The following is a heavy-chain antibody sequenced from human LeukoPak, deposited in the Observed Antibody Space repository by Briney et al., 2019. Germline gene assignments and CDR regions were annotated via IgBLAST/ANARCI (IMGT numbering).Heavy chain of an antibody. Sequence: SETLSLTCAFYGGSLSGYYWSWIRQPPGEGLEWIGEINHSGSTNYDPSLKSQVTISIDTAKSHFSLKLSSVTAADTAVYYCARDDRLLLDYWGQGTLVTVSS. V-gene: IGHV4-34*01. CDR3: ARDDRLLLDY. J-gene: IGHJ4*02. D-gene: IGHD3-22*01. CDR1: GGSLSGYY. CDR2: INHSGST.